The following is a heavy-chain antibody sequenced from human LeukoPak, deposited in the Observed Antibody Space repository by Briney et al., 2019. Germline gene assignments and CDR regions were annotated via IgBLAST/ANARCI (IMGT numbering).Heavy chain of an antibody. V-gene: IGHV4-59*12. CDR2: AHNSGST. CDR1: GDSMRSDH. J-gene: IGHJ5*02. D-gene: IGHD4-17*01. Sequence: PSETLSLTCTVSGDSMRSDHWSWIRQPPGKTLEWIGYAHNSGSTNYNPSLKSRVTISVDTSKNQFSLKLSSVTAADTAVYYCASKTTVTTIWFDPWGQGTLVTVSS. CDR3: ASKTTVTTIWFDP.